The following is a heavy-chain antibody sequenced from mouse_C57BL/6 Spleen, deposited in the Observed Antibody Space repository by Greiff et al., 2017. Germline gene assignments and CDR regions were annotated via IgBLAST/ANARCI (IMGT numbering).Heavy chain of an antibody. CDR3: ARWDSSGYDYFDY. CDR1: GYTFTSYW. Sequence: VQLQQPGAELVRPGSSVKLSCKASGYTFTSYWMHWVKQRPIQGLEWIGNIDPSDSETHYNQKFKDKATLTVDKSSSRAYMQLSSLTSEDSAVYYCARWDSSGYDYFDYWGQGTTLTVSS. CDR2: IDPSDSET. V-gene: IGHV1-52*01. J-gene: IGHJ2*01. D-gene: IGHD3-2*02.